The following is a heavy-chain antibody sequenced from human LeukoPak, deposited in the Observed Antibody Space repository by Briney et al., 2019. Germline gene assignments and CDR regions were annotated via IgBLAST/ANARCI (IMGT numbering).Heavy chain of an antibody. D-gene: IGHD3-10*01. Sequence: PGGSLRLSCAASGFTFSTYAMNWVRQAPGKGLEWVSGIPAITADKSYAGSVKGRFTISRDNSENMLYLQMDSLRADDTAVYYCARGYSAGSHNELEHWGQGTLVTVSS. J-gene: IGHJ1*01. CDR2: IPAITADK. V-gene: IGHV3-23*01. CDR1: GFTFSTYA. CDR3: ARGYSAGSHNELEH.